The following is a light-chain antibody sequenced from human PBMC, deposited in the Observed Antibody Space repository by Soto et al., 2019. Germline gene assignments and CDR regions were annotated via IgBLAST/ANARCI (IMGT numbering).Light chain of an antibody. CDR2: DVS. V-gene: IGLV2-14*01. Sequence: QSVLTQPASVSGSPGQSITISCTGTSSDVGGYNYVSWYQQHPGKAPKLMIYDVSNRPSGVSNRFSGSKSGNTASLTISGLQAEDEADSYCCSYAGTVAYVFGRGTKVTVL. J-gene: IGLJ1*01. CDR1: SSDVGGYNY. CDR3: CSYAGTVAYV.